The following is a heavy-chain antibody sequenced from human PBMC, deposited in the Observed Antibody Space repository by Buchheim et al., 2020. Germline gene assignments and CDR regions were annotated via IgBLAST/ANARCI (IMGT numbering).Heavy chain of an antibody. CDR2: IWYDGSNK. Sequence: QVQLVESGGGVVQPGRSLRLSCAASGFTFSSYGMHWVRQAPGKGLEWVAVIWYDGSNKYYADSVKGRFTISRDNSKNTLYLQMNSLRAEDTAVYYCAKGGYCTNGVCYGMDVWGQGTT. CDR1: GFTFSSYG. J-gene: IGHJ6*02. CDR3: AKGGYCTNGVCYGMDV. V-gene: IGHV3-33*06. D-gene: IGHD2-8*01.